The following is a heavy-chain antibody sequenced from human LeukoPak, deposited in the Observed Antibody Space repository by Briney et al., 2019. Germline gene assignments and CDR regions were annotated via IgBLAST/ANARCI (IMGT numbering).Heavy chain of an antibody. CDR1: GFPFSDYW. J-gene: IGHJ5*02. V-gene: IGHV3-7*01. Sequence: GGSLRLSCAASGFPFSDYWMSWVRQAPGRGLEWVANIRQDGIGKNYVDSVKGRFTISRDNAKKSVFLQMSGLRVEDTVVYYCGAASLSWGQGTLVTVSS. CDR2: IRQDGIGK. CDR3: GAASLS. D-gene: IGHD6-25*01.